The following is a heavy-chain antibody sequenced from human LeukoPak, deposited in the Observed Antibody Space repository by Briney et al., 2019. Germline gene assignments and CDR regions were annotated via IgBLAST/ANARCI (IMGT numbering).Heavy chain of an antibody. D-gene: IGHD3-22*01. Sequence: GGSLRLSCAGAGFTFNSYTMNWVRQAPGKGLEWISSIGRTSVDKYYAASVRGRFTISRDNSKNSLYVEMSSLRAEDTAVYYCVGGDSRELWGQGTLVTVSS. J-gene: IGHJ4*02. CDR3: VGGDSREL. CDR2: IGRTSVDK. CDR1: GFTFNSYT. V-gene: IGHV3-21*01.